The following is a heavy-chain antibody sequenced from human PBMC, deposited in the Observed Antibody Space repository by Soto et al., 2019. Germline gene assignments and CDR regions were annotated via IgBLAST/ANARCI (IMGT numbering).Heavy chain of an antibody. CDR1: GGSISSYY. D-gene: IGHD3-10*01. V-gene: IGHV4-59*01. J-gene: IGHJ5*02. CDR2: IYYSGST. Sequence: PSETLSLTCTVSGGSISSYYWSWIRQPPGKGLEWIGYIYYSGSTNYNPSLKSRVTISVDTSKNQFSLKLSSVTAADTAVYYCARAGGVRSNWFDPWGQGTLVTSPQ. CDR3: ARAGGVRSNWFDP.